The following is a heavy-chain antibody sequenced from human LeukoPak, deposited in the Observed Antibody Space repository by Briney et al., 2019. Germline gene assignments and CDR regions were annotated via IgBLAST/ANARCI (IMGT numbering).Heavy chain of an antibody. CDR3: AKTDQYGSGWLDAFDI. J-gene: IGHJ3*02. CDR2: ISGSGGST. D-gene: IGHD6-19*01. V-gene: IGHV3-23*01. Sequence: GGSLRLSCAASGFTFSSYAMSWVRQAPGKGLEWVSAISGSGGSTYYADSVKGRFTISRHNSKNTLYLQMNSLRAEDTAVYYCAKTDQYGSGWLDAFDIWGQGTMVTVSS. CDR1: GFTFSSYA.